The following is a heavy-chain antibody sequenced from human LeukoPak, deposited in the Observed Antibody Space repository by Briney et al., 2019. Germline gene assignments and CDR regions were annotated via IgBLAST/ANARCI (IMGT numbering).Heavy chain of an antibody. CDR1: GFTFDDYT. Sequence: GGSLRLSCAASGFTFDDYTMHWVRQAPGKGLEWVSLITWDGGSTYYADSVKGRFTISRDNSKNTLYLQMNSLRAEDTAVYYCITMVRGVNSYFDYWGQGTLVTVSS. J-gene: IGHJ4*02. V-gene: IGHV3-43*01. D-gene: IGHD3-10*01. CDR2: ITWDGGST. CDR3: ITMVRGVNSYFDY.